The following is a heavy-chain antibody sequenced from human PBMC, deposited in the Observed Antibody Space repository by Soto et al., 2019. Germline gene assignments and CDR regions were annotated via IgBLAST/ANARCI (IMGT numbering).Heavy chain of an antibody. CDR1: DYIFATYG. CDR2: ISPKNGEV. Sequence: ASVKVSCKASDYIFATYGVTWVRQAPGQGLEWMGWISPKNGEVAYVEKLQGRVTMATDTSTNTAYMELKSLRSDDTAIYYCAAQAPGCYIYSYGYIDYWGPGTLVTVSS. D-gene: IGHD5-18*01. CDR3: AAQAPGCYIYSYGYIDY. J-gene: IGHJ4*02. V-gene: IGHV1-18*04.